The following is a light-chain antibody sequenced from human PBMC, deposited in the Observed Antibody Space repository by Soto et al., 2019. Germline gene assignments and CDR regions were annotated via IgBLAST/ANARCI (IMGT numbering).Light chain of an antibody. CDR3: QQYYDYPWT. V-gene: IGKV1-5*01. CDR2: DAS. Sequence: DIQRTQSPFTLSASVGDRVTITCRASQNINKRLAWHQQKPGKAPKVLIYDASNLKSGVPSRFSGSGSGTEFILTISSLQPDDFATYYCQQYYDYPWTFGQGTKVDIK. J-gene: IGKJ1*01. CDR1: QNINKR.